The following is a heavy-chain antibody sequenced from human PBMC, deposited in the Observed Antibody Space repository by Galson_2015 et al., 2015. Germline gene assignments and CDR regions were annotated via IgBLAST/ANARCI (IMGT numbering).Heavy chain of an antibody. CDR1: GFTVSSNY. CDR2: IYSGSST. J-gene: IGHJ3*02. V-gene: IGHV3-53*01. D-gene: IGHD2-21*02. CDR3: ARDSWDCGGDCRDAFDI. Sequence: SLRLSCAASGFTVSSNYMSWVRQAPGKGLEWVSVIYSGSSTYYADSVKGRFTISRDNSKNTLYLQMNSLRAEDTAVYYCARDSWDCGGDCRDAFDIWGQGTMVTVSS.